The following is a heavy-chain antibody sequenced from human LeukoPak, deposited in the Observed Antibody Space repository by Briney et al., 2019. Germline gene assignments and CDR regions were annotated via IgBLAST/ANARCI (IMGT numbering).Heavy chain of an antibody. Sequence: PXETLSLTCXVSGGSXSSYYWSWIRQPPGKGLEWIGEINHSGSTNYNPSLKSRVTISVDTSKNQFSLKLSSVTAADTAVYYCARTIRGDGYHNRAQCAFDYWGQGTLVTVSS. V-gene: IGHV4-34*01. CDR1: GGSXSSYY. D-gene: IGHD5-24*01. CDR3: ARTIRGDGYHNRAQCAFDY. J-gene: IGHJ4*02. CDR2: INHSGST.